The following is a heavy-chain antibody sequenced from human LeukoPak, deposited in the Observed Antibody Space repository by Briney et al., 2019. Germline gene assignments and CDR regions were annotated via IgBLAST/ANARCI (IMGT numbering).Heavy chain of an antibody. CDR1: GGTFSSYA. CDR3: ARNSGYDPYFDY. J-gene: IGHJ4*02. D-gene: IGHD5-12*01. V-gene: IGHV1-69*04. Sequence: ASVKVSCKASGGTFSSYAISWVRQAPGQGLEWMGRIIPILCIANYAQKFQGRVTITADKSTSTAYMELSSLRSEDTAVYYCARNSGYDPYFDYWGQGTLVTVSS. CDR2: IIPILCIA.